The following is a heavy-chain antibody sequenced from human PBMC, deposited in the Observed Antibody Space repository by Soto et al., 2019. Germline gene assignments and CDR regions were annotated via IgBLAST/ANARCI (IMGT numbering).Heavy chain of an antibody. CDR1: GFTFSSYG. D-gene: IGHD4-17*01. V-gene: IGHV3-33*01. Sequence: ESGGGVVPPGRSLRLSCAASGFTFSSYGMHWVRQAPGKGLEWVAVIWYDGSNKYYADSVKGRFTISRDNSKNTLYLQMNSLRAEDTAVYYCASIGGDYGDYAIDYWGQGTLVTVSS. CDR2: IWYDGSNK. J-gene: IGHJ4*02. CDR3: ASIGGDYGDYAIDY.